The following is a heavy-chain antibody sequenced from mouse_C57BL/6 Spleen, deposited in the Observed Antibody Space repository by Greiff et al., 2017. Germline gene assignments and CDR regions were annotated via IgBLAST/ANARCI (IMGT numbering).Heavy chain of an antibody. CDR1: GLTFSSYG. Sequence: EVQLVESGGDLVKPGGSLKLSCAASGLTFSSYGMSWVRQTPDKRLEWVATISSGGSYTYYPDSVKGRFTISRDNAKNTLYLQMSSLKSEDTAMYYCAGDYGDYYAMDYWGQGTSVTVSS. CDR3: AGDYGDYYAMDY. CDR2: ISSGGSYT. J-gene: IGHJ4*01. D-gene: IGHD2-4*01. V-gene: IGHV5-6*01.